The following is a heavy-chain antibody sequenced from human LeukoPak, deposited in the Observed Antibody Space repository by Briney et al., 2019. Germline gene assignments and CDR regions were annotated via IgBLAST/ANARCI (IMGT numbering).Heavy chain of an antibody. Sequence: PGGSLRLSCAASGFTVSSNYMSWVRQAPGKGLEWVSGISWNSGSIGYADSVKGRFTISRDSSNNTLFLQMSNLRADDSGLYYCATDIRSSPLGFWGHGTLVTVSS. J-gene: IGHJ4*01. CDR2: SWNSGSI. V-gene: IGHV3-66*01. D-gene: IGHD3-9*01. CDR1: GFTVSSNY. CDR3: ATDIRSSPLGF.